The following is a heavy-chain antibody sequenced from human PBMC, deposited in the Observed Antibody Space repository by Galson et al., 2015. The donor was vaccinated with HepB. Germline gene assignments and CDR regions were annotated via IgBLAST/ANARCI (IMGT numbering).Heavy chain of an antibody. V-gene: IGHV4-39*07. CDR2: IYYSGST. CDR1: GGSISSSSYY. D-gene: IGHD6-19*01. J-gene: IGHJ4*02. CDR3: ARVSGGGVAGPIDY. Sequence: LSLTCTVSGGSISSSSYYWGWIRQPPGKGLEWIGSIYYSGSTYYNPSLKSRVTISVDTSKNQFSLKLSSVTAADTAVYYCARVSGGGVAGPIDYWGQGTLVTVSS.